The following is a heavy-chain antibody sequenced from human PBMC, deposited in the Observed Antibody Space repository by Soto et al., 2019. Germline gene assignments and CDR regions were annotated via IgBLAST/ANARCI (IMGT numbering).Heavy chain of an antibody. Sequence: PSETLSLTCTVSADSSSFSNDYWGWIRQPPGKGLQWIGSSSYNGGTFYNPSLKGRVAMSVDASKKLCSLQVTAVTAADTAVYYCVRHRIEVVWRGFDSWGQGSQVTVSS. CDR2: SSYNGGT. D-gene: IGHD1-1*01. CDR1: ADSSSFSNDY. J-gene: IGHJ4*02. CDR3: VRHRIEVVWRGFDS. V-gene: IGHV4-39*01.